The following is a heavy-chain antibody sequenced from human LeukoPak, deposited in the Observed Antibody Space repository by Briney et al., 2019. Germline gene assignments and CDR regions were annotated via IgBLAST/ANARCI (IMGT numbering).Heavy chain of an antibody. CDR2: ISGGGGST. D-gene: IGHD1-14*01. CDR1: EFTFSNYA. Sequence: GGSLRLSCAASEFTFSNYAMNWVRQAPGKGLEWVSGISGGGGSTYYADSVKGRFTISRDNSKNTLYLQIDSLRAEDTALYYCAKGSGINHYHWIDPWGQGTLVTVSS. J-gene: IGHJ5*02. V-gene: IGHV3-23*01. CDR3: AKGSGINHYHWIDP.